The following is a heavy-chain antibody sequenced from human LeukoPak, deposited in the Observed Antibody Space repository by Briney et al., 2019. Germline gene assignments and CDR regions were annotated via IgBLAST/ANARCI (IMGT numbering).Heavy chain of an antibody. D-gene: IGHD6-13*01. V-gene: IGHV1-18*01. Sequence: ASVKVSFKASGYTFTIYGISWVRQAPGQGLEWMGWISAYNGNTNYSQKLQGRVTMTTDTSTSTAYMELRSLRSDDTAVYYCARDRREYIAAAGPPDFDYWGQGTLVTVSS. J-gene: IGHJ4*02. CDR1: GYTFTIYG. CDR2: ISAYNGNT. CDR3: ARDRREYIAAAGPPDFDY.